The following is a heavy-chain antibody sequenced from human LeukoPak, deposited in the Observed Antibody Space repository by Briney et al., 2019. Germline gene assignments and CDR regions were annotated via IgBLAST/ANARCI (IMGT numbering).Heavy chain of an antibody. Sequence: PGGSLRLSCAASGFTFSDYAMSWVRQAPGKGLEWVSAISGSGGSTYYADSVKGRFTISRDNSKNTLYLQMNSLRAEDTAVYYCAKVRFLEWLLIDYWGQGTLVTVSS. CDR1: GFTFSDYA. D-gene: IGHD3-3*01. V-gene: IGHV3-23*01. CDR3: AKVRFLEWLLIDY. CDR2: ISGSGGST. J-gene: IGHJ4*02.